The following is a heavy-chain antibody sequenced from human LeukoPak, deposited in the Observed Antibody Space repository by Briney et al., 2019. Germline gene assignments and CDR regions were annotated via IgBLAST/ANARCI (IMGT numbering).Heavy chain of an antibody. V-gene: IGHV4-39*01. CDR3: ARQADSSSWYVYYYYYMDV. J-gene: IGHJ6*03. Sequence: PSETLSLTCTVSGGSISSSSYYWGWIRQPPGKGLEWIGSIYYSGSTYYNPSLKSRVTISVDTSKNQFSLKLSSVTAADTAVYYCARQADSSSWYVYYYYYMDVSGKGTTVTVSS. CDR2: IYYSGST. CDR1: GGSISSSSYY. D-gene: IGHD6-13*01.